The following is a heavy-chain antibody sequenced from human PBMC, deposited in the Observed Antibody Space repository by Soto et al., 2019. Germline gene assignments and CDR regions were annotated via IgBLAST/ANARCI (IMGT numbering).Heavy chain of an antibody. Sequence: PGGSLRLSCAASGFTFSSYEMNWVRQAPGKGLEWVSYISSSGSTIYYADSVKGRFTISRDNAKNSLYLQMNSLRAEDTAVYYCARGIPPHKPDVDTAMGYYYYGMDVWGQGTTVTVSS. CDR1: GFTFSSYE. V-gene: IGHV3-48*03. CDR3: ARGIPPHKPDVDTAMGYYYYGMDV. CDR2: ISSSGSTI. J-gene: IGHJ6*02. D-gene: IGHD5-18*01.